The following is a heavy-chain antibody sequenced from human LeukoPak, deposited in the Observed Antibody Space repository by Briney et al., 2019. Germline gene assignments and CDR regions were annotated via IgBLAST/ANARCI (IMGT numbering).Heavy chain of an antibody. CDR3: TTDYDPWELPER. J-gene: IGHJ4*02. V-gene: IGHV3-15*01. Sequence: NPGGSLRLSCAASGLTFSNAWMSWVRQAPGKGLEWVGRIKSKTDGGTTDYAAPVKGRFTISRDDSKNTLYLQMNSLKTEDTAVYYCTTDYDPWELPERWGQGTLVTVSS. D-gene: IGHD1-26*01. CDR2: IKSKTDGGTT. CDR1: GLTFSNAW.